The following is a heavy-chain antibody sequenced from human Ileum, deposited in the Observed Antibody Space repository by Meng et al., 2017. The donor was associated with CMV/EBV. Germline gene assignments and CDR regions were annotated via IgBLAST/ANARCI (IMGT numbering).Heavy chain of an antibody. CDR2: VYHRRDT. D-gene: IGHD1-7*01. Sequence: TCTVSGDSISSDIWWSWVRQPPGKGLEWIGEVYHRRDTNYNPSLKSRVDMSVDKSKNQFYLSLFSVTAADTAVYYCGRDQGRELINHWGQGTLVTVSS. J-gene: IGHJ4*02. CDR1: GDSISSDIW. V-gene: IGHV4-4*02. CDR3: GRDQGRELINH.